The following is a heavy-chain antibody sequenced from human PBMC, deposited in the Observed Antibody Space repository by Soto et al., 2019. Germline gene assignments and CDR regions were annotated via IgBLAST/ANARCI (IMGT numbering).Heavy chain of an antibody. Sequence: QVQLQQWGAGLLKPSETLSLTCAVYGGSLRDYYWSWIRQSPGMGLEWIGDIDHSRSTKYNPSLKSRVTMSVDTSKNQFSLMLTSVTAGDTAVYYCARVRAATGKRYWFDPWGQGTLVTVSS. CDR1: GGSLRDYY. J-gene: IGHJ5*02. CDR2: IDHSRST. V-gene: IGHV4-34*01. CDR3: ARVRAATGKRYWFDP. D-gene: IGHD6-13*01.